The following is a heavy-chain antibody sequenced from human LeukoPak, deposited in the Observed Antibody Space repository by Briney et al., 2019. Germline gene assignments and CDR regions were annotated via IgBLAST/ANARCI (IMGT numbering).Heavy chain of an antibody. J-gene: IGHJ3*02. CDR3: AREAPDLSVGDAFDI. V-gene: IGHV4-59*01. CDR1: GGSISSYY. D-gene: IGHD3/OR15-3a*01. CDR2: IHYSGST. Sequence: SETLSLTCTVSGGSISSYYWSWIRQPPGKGLEWIGYIHYSGSTNYNPSLKSRVTISVDTSKNQFSLKLSSVTAADTAVYYCAREAPDLSVGDAFDIWGQGTMVTVSS.